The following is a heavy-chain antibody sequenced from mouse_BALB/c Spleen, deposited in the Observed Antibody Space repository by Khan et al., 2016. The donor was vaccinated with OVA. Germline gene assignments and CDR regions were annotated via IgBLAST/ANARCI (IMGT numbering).Heavy chain of an antibody. V-gene: IGHV8-12*01. Sequence: QVTLKESGPGILQPSQTLSLTCSFSGFSLSTSGMGVSWIRQSSGKGLEWLAHIYWDDDKRYNPSLKSRLTISKDSSRNQVLFKINSVDTADTATDYCVRSSGYSYYYALDYWGQGTSVTVSS. CDR3: VRSSGYSYYYALDY. CDR1: GFSLSTSGMG. CDR2: IYWDDDK. J-gene: IGHJ4*01. D-gene: IGHD3-1*01.